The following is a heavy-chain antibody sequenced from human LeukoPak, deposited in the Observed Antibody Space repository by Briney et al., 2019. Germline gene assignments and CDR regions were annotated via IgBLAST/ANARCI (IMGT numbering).Heavy chain of an antibody. CDR1: GFSVSNNY. J-gene: IGHJ6*02. V-gene: IGHV3-53*01. D-gene: IGHD3-16*01. CDR2: TFAGGST. CDR3: AKYKFPAGDYDALMDV. Sequence: GGSLRLSCEVSGFSVSNNYMNWVRQAPGKGLEWVSATFAGGSTHYADSVKGRFTISRDNSKRTLFLQMNSLRVEDTAVYFCAKYKFPAGDYDALMDVWGQGTTVTVSS.